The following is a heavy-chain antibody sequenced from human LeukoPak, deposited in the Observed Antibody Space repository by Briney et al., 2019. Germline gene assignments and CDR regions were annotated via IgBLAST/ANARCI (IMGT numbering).Heavy chain of an antibody. CDR2: INAGNGNT. CDR1: GYTFTSYA. CDR3: ARESVAVARENWFDP. Sequence: ASVKVSCKASGYTFTSYAMHWVRQAPGQGLEWMGWINAGNGNTKYSQKFQGRVTITRDTSASTAYMELGSLRSEDTAVYYCARESVAVARENWFDPWGQGTLVTVSS. V-gene: IGHV1-3*01. D-gene: IGHD6-19*01. J-gene: IGHJ5*02.